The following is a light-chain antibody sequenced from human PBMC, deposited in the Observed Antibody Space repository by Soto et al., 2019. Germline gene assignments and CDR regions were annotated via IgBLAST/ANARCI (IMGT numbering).Light chain of an antibody. CDR1: QSVLFSSNSKNF. Sequence: DIVMTQSPDSLAVSRGERATISCKSSQSVLFSSNSKNFLAWYQRKPGQPPKLLIYWASTRESGVPDRFSGSGSGTDFTLTISSLQAEDVAVYYCQQYYSTPPTFGPGTKVDIK. V-gene: IGKV4-1*01. CDR3: QQYYSTPPT. CDR2: WAS. J-gene: IGKJ3*01.